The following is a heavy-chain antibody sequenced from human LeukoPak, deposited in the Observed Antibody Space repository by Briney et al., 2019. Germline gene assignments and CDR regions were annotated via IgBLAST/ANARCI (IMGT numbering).Heavy chain of an antibody. V-gene: IGHV3-64D*06. Sequence: GGSLRLSCSASGFIISDYAMHWVRQAPGKGLEYVSGISANGGRTYYADSVKGRVTISRDTSKNTLYLQMSSLRAEDTAIYYCVKDLYKGDSASWYFFHYWGQGTLVTVSS. CDR2: ISANGGRT. D-gene: IGHD6-13*01. J-gene: IGHJ4*02. CDR1: GFIISDYA. CDR3: VKDLYKGDSASWYFFHY.